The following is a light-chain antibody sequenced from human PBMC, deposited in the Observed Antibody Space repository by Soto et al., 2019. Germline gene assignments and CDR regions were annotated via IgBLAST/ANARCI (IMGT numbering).Light chain of an antibody. Sequence: EIVMTQSPATLSVSPGERVTLSCRASQSLTRNLAWYQHKPGQSPRLLIYGASSRATGIPDRFSGSGSGTDFTLTISRLEPEDFAVYYCQQFRNWPWTFGQGTKVDI. CDR2: GAS. J-gene: IGKJ1*01. CDR3: QQFRNWPWT. V-gene: IGKV3D-15*01. CDR1: QSLTRN.